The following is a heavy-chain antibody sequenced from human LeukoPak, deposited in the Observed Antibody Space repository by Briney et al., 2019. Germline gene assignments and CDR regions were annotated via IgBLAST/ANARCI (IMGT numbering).Heavy chain of an antibody. D-gene: IGHD1-26*01. CDR2: IYYSGST. CDR1: GGSISSGGYY. CDR3: ARVRRWELPFFDY. V-gene: IGHV4-31*03. Sequence: PSDTLSLTCTVSGGSISSGGYYWSWIRQHPGKGLEWLGYIYYSGSTYYNPSLKSRVTISVDTSKNQFSLKLSSVTAADTAVYYCARVRRWELPFFDYWGQGTLVTVSS. J-gene: IGHJ4*02.